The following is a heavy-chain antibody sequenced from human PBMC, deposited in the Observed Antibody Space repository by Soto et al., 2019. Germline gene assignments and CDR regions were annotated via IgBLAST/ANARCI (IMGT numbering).Heavy chain of an antibody. V-gene: IGHV4-30-4*01. J-gene: IGHJ5*02. CDR1: GGSISSGDYY. CDR3: ASSKYYYGSGSSYNWFDP. D-gene: IGHD3-10*01. CDR2: IYYSGST. Sequence: SETLSLTCTVSGGSISSGDYYWRWIRQPPGKGLEWIGYIYYSGSTYYNPSLKSRVTISVDTSKNQFSLKLSSVTAADTAVYYCASSKYYYGSGSSYNWFDPWGQGTLLTVSS.